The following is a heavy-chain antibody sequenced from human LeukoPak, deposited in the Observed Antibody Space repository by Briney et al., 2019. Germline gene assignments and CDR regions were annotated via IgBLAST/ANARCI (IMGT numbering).Heavy chain of an antibody. CDR1: GGSISSNY. J-gene: IGHJ6*03. CDR2: IYYSGST. CDR3: ARDGNFDWLLPYYYMDV. V-gene: IGHV4-59*01. Sequence: SETLSLTCTVCGGSISSNYWSWIRQPPGKGLEWIGYIYYSGSTNYNPSLKSRVTISVDTSKNQFSLKLSSVTAADTAVYYCARDGNFDWLLPYYYMDVWGKGTTVTVSS. D-gene: IGHD3-9*01.